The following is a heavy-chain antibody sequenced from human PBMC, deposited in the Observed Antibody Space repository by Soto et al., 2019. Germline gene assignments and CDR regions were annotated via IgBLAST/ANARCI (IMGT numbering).Heavy chain of an antibody. CDR3: ARDNGRGSSTSYYFDY. Sequence: AGSLRLSCAASGFTFTNNNMYWVRPAPGRGVEWVSFISSSSSDIYYADSLKGRFTISIDNAKHSLYLQMNSLRAEDTAIYYCARDNGRGSSTSYYFDYWGQGTLVTVSS. J-gene: IGHJ4*02. CDR2: ISSSSSDI. D-gene: IGHD2-8*01. V-gene: IGHV3-21*01. CDR1: GFTFTNNN.